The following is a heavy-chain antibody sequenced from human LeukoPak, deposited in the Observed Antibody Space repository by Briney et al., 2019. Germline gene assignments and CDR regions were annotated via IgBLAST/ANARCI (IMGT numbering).Heavy chain of an antibody. CDR3: ARGPSDIVVVPVEYYYGMGV. V-gene: IGHV1-3*01. CDR2: INAGNGNT. CDR1: GYTFTSYA. Sequence: ASVKVSCKASGYTFTSYAMHWVRQAPGQRLEWMGWINAGNGNTKYSQKFQGRVTITRDTSASTAYMELSSLRSEDTAVYYCARGPSDIVVVPVEYYYGMGVWGKGTTVTVSS. D-gene: IGHD2-2*01. J-gene: IGHJ6*04.